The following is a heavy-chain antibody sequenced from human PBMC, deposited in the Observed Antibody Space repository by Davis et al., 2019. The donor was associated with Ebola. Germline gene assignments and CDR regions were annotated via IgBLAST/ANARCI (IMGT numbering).Heavy chain of an antibody. CDR1: GGTFSSYA. CDR3: ARESYDFWSGSYYFYYYFGV. J-gene: IGHJ6*03. CDR2: IIPVFGIP. Sequence: SVKVSCKASGGTFSSYAISWVRQAPGQGLDWMGGIIPVFGIPKYAQKFQGRVTITADESASTAYMELSSLRSEDTAVYYCARESYDFWSGSYYFYYYFGVWGQGTTVTVSS. D-gene: IGHD3-3*01. V-gene: IGHV1-69*13.